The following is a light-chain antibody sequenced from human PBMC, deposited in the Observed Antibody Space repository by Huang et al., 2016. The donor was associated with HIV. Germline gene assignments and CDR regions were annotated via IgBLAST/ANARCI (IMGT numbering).Light chain of an antibody. J-gene: IGKJ1*01. CDR2: STS. Sequence: DIQMTQSPSSLSASVGDRVTITCRARQTISSHLHWYQQKPGKAPKLLIYSTSNLQSGVPSRFSDSGSGTDFTLTISSLQSEDFATYFCQQSYSNPLTFGQGTKVEI. CDR1: QTISSH. V-gene: IGKV1-39*01. CDR3: QQSYSNPLT.